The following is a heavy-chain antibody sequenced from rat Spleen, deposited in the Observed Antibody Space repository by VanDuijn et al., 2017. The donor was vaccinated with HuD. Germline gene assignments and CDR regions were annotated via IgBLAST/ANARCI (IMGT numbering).Heavy chain of an antibody. Sequence: VQVVESGGGLVQPKESLKISCAASGFTFSNAAMSWVRQAPGKGLEWVARIRTKPNNYATYYADSVKGRFTISRDDSKSMVYLQMDNLKTEDTAMYYCTAEITTPMDAWGQGASVTVSS. D-gene: IGHD1-10*01. CDR2: IRTKPNNYAT. CDR3: TAEITTPMDA. CDR1: GFTFSNAA. V-gene: IGHV10-5*01. J-gene: IGHJ4*01.